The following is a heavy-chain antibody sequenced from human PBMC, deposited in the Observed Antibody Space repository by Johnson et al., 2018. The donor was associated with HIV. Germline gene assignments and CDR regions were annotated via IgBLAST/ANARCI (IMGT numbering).Heavy chain of an antibody. J-gene: IGHJ3*02. Sequence: QVQLVESGGGLVTPGGSVKLSCQGSGFTFSDYYMTWIRQAPGKGLEWVSYIRTDGSSTYYADSVNGRFTISRDNSKNTLYLQMNSLRAEDTAVYYCARACRDGYTCDVFDIWGQGTLVTVSS. CDR1: GFTFSDYY. CDR3: ARACRDGYTCDVFDI. D-gene: IGHD5-24*01. CDR2: IRTDGSST. V-gene: IGHV3-11*04.